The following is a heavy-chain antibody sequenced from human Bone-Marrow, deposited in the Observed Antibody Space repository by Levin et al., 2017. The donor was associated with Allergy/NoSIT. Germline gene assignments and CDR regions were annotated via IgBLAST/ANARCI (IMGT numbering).Heavy chain of an antibody. CDR1: GFTFSDYY. V-gene: IGHV3-11*01. CDR3: ARRKFPASVGALADI. J-gene: IGHJ3*02. CDR2: IGRTANVI. D-gene: IGHD2-15*01. Sequence: GESLKISCAASGFTFSDYYMSWLRQVPGKGLEWVSYIGRTANVIYYADSVKGRFSISRDNAKNALFLDLNSLRVDDTALYFCARRKFPASVGALADIWGQGTMVTVSS.